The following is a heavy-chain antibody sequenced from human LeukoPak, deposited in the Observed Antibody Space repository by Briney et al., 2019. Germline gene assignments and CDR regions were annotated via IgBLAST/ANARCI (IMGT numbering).Heavy chain of an antibody. V-gene: IGHV3-30-3*01. CDR2: ISYDGSNK. CDR1: GFTFSSYA. D-gene: IGHD4-17*01. Sequence: GGSLRLSCAASGFTFSSYAMHWVRQAPGKGLEWVAVISYDGSNKYYADSVKGRFTISRDNSKNTLYLQMNSLRAEDTAVYYCARAWGYGDRLDYWGQGTLVTVSS. CDR3: ARAWGYGDRLDY. J-gene: IGHJ4*02.